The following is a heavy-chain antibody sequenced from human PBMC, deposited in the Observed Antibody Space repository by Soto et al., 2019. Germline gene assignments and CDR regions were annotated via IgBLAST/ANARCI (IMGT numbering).Heavy chain of an antibody. D-gene: IGHD3-3*01. J-gene: IGHJ4*02. CDR2: INAGNGNT. V-gene: IGHV1-3*01. CDR3: ARGGRMFLEWYGY. CDR1: GYTFTSYA. Sequence: QVPLVQSGAEVKKPGASVKVSCKASGYTFTSYAMHWVRQAPGQRLEWMGWINAGNGNTKYSQKFQGRVTITRDTSASTGYMELSSLRSEDTAVYYCARGGRMFLEWYGYWGQGTLVTVSS.